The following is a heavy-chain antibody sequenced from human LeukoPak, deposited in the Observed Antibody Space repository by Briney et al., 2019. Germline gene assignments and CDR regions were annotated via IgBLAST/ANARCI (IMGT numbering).Heavy chain of an antibody. CDR1: GFVVSDAW. V-gene: IGHV3-15*01. CDR3: AKNLQLAGHSYYYGMDV. CDR2: IKRKTDGGTT. D-gene: IGHD1-1*01. Sequence: PGGSLRLSCAASGFVVSDAWMSWVRHAPGKGLEWVGHIKRKTDGGTTLYSPPVKGRFTISRDDSKNTLYLEMSSLRAEDTALYYCAKNLQLAGHSYYYGMDVWGQGTTVTVSS. J-gene: IGHJ6*02.